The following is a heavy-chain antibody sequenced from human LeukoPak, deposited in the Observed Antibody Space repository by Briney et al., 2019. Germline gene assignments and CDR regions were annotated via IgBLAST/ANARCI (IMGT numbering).Heavy chain of an antibody. D-gene: IGHD2-21*02. CDR3: ARELPREVTLDY. V-gene: IGHV3-33*01. CDR2: IWNDGSQK. Sequence: GGFLRLSCAASGFTMRDFVMHWVRQAPGKGLEWVAVIWNDGSQKHYIESVKGRFTISRENSMNTVSLQMSGLKVEDTGVYYCARELPREVTLDYWGQGTLVTVSS. CDR1: GFTMRDFV. J-gene: IGHJ4*01.